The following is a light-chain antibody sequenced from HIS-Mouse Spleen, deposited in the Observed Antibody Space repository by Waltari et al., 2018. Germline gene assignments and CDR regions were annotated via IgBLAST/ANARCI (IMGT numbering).Light chain of an antibody. Sequence: QSALTQPRSVSGSPGPAVTIPCTGPSTYVGGYNFFSWYQQHPCKAPKLMIYDVSKRPSGVPDRFSGSKSGNTASLTISGLQAEDEADYYCCSYAGSYTYVFGTGTKVTVL. CDR2: DVS. V-gene: IGLV2-11*01. CDR3: CSYAGSYTYV. CDR1: STYVGGYNF. J-gene: IGLJ1*01.